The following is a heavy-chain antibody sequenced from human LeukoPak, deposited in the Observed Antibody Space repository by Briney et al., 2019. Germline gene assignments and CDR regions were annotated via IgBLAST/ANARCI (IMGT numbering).Heavy chain of an antibody. V-gene: IGHV1-18*01. Sequence: APVKVSCKASGYTFTSYGISWVRQAPGQGLEWMGWISAYNGNTNYAQKLQGRVTMTTDTSTSTAYMELRSLRSDDTAVYYCARKLGYCSGGSCYSRGWFDPWGQGTLVTVSS. CDR2: ISAYNGNT. CDR3: ARKLGYCSGGSCYSRGWFDP. CDR1: GYTFTSYG. J-gene: IGHJ5*02. D-gene: IGHD2-15*01.